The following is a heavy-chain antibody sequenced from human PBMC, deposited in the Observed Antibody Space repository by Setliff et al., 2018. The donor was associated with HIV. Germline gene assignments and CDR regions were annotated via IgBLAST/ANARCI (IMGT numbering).Heavy chain of an antibody. CDR2: VGAVGAPT. CDR3: AKVFAYGVDGFDI. V-gene: IGHV3-23*01. D-gene: IGHD4-17*01. J-gene: IGHJ3*02. Sequence: PAGSLRLSCAASGFTFSTYAMGWVRQAPGKGLEWVSTVGAVGAPTHYAESVKGRFTISKDNSEITLYLQMSSLRDEDTAVYYCAKVFAYGVDGFDIWGQGTMVTVSS. CDR1: GFTFSTYA.